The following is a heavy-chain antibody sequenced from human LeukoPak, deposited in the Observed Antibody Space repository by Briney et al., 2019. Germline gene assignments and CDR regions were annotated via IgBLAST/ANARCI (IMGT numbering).Heavy chain of an antibody. CDR3: ASSYGSGSYPANYYYYYMDV. J-gene: IGHJ6*03. CDR2: INHSGST. CDR1: GGSFSGYY. V-gene: IGHV4-34*01. Sequence: SETLSLTCAVYGGSFSGYYWSWIRQPPGKGLEWIGEINHSGSTNYNPSLKSRVTISVDTSKNQFSLKLSSVTAADTAVYYCASSYGSGSYPANYYYYYMDVWGKGTTVTISS. D-gene: IGHD3-10*01.